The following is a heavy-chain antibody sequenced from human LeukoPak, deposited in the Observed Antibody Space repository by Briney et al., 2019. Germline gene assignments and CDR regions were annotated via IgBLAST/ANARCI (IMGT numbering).Heavy chain of an antibody. Sequence: TLSLTCTVSGGSITSGGYYWSWIRQPPEKGMEWIGYIYNPGSTYYNPSLKSRVTISVDRSKNQFSLKMSSVTAADTALYYSARAPPYDFWSGYRPAYYYYYMDVWGKGTTVTVSS. D-gene: IGHD3-3*01. CDR3: ARAPPYDFWSGYRPAYYYYYMDV. V-gene: IGHV4-30-2*01. CDR1: GGSITSGGYY. CDR2: IYNPGST. J-gene: IGHJ6*03.